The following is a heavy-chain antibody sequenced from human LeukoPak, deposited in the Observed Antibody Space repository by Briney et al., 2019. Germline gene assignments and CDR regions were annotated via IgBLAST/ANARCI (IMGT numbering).Heavy chain of an antibody. D-gene: IGHD6-19*01. CDR1: GFTFSSYS. CDR2: ISSSSSYI. V-gene: IGHV3-21*01. Sequence: GGSLRLSCAASGFTFSSYSMNWVRQAPGKGLEWVSSISSSSSYIYYADSVKGRFTISRDNAKNSLYLQMNSLRAEDTAVYYCARDIGSSGQAYDAFDIWGQGTMVTVSS. J-gene: IGHJ3*02. CDR3: ARDIGSSGQAYDAFDI.